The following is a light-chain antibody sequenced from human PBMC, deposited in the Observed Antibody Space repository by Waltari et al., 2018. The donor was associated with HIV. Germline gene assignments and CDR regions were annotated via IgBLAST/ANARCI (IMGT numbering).Light chain of an antibody. J-gene: IGLJ1*01. CDR3: SSYIGRNNYV. Sequence: QSALTQPPSASGSPGQSVAISCPGTSSDVGGYNYVSWYQQHPGKAPRLLSYEVTQRPSGVPDRFSGSESGNTASLTVSGLQAEDEAEYYCSSYIGRNNYVFGTGTKVSVL. V-gene: IGLV2-8*01. CDR1: SSDVGGYNY. CDR2: EVT.